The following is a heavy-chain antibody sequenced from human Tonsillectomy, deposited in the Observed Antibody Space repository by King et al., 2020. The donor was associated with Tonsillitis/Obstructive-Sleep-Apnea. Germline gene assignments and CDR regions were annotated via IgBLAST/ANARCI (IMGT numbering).Heavy chain of an antibody. D-gene: IGHD5-12*01. CDR3: TKGNSGRDSWRYNWFHP. CDR1: GFTFEDYT. Sequence: VQLVESGGVVIQPGGSRRLSCAASGFTFEDYTMHWVRQVPGKGLEWVSLITWDGATKYYADSVKGRFTISRDNTKNSLYLQMNSLTTEDTAFYYCTKGNSGRDSWRYNWFHPWGQGTLVTVSS. V-gene: IGHV3-43*01. J-gene: IGHJ5*02. CDR2: ITWDGATK.